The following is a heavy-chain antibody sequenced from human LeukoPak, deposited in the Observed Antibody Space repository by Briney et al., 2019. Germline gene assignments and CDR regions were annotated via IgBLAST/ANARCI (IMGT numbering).Heavy chain of an antibody. J-gene: IGHJ4*02. CDR2: ISYDGSNK. D-gene: IGHD5-18*01. Sequence: PGGSLRLSCAASGFTFSSYSMNWVRQAPGKGLEWVAVISYDGSNKYYADSVKGRFTISRDNSKNTLYLQMNSLRAEDTAVYYCARDLSGVTGYTYGRGIDYWGQGTLVTVSS. CDR1: GFTFSSYS. V-gene: IGHV3-30*03. CDR3: ARDLSGVTGYTYGRGIDY.